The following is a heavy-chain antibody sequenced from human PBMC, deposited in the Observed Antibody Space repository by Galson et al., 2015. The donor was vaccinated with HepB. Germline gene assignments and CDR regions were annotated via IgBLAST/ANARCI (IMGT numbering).Heavy chain of an antibody. V-gene: IGHV3-48*02. CDR2: ISSSSSSI. CDR1: GFNFSRYS. D-gene: IGHD4-23*01. Sequence: SLRLSCAVSGFNFSRYSMNWVRQAPGKGLEWISHISSSSSSIYYADSVKGRFTVSRDNAKNSLYLQMNSLRDEDTAVFYCARGTVVSSYDAFDIWGQGTKVIVSS. CDR3: ARGTVVSSYDAFDI. J-gene: IGHJ3*02.